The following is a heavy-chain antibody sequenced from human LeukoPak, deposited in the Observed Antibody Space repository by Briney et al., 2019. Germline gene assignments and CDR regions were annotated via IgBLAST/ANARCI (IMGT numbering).Heavy chain of an antibody. J-gene: IGHJ6*03. V-gene: IGHV1-2*02. CDR2: INPNSGGT. CDR1: GYTFTGYY. D-gene: IGHD2-15*01. CDR3: ARALGFYYYYYYMDV. Sequence: GASVKVSCKASGYTFTGYYMHWVRQAPGQGLERMGWINPNSGGTNYAQKFQGRVTMTRDTSISTAYMELSRLRSDDTAVYYCARALGFYYYYYYMDVWGKGTTVTVSS.